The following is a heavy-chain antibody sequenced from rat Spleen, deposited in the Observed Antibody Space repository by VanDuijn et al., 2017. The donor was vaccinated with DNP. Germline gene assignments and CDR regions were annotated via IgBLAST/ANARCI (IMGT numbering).Heavy chain of an antibody. Sequence: EVQLVESGGGLVQPGRSLKLSCAASGFTFSNYGMHWIRQAPTKGLEWVACMSPTTRSPYYRDSVRGRFTVSRDDSTSTLYLQMDSLRSEDTATYYCARAQLLGAMDAWGQGTSVTVSS. CDR2: MSPTTRSP. D-gene: IGHD1-10*01. V-gene: IGHV5-19*01. CDR1: GFTFSNYG. J-gene: IGHJ4*01. CDR3: ARAQLLGAMDA.